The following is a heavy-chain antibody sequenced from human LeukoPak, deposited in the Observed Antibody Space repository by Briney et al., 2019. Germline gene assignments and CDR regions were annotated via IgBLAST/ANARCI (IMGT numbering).Heavy chain of an antibody. CDR1: GGSFSGYY. CDR3: ARGYSNGDLFDY. V-gene: IGHV4-34*01. J-gene: IGHJ4*02. CDR2: INHSGST. D-gene: IGHD5-18*01. Sequence: SETLSLTCAVYGGSFSGYYWSWIRQPPGKGLEWIGEINHSGSTNYNPSLKSRVTISVDTSQNQFSLRLSSVTAADTAVYYCARGYSNGDLFDYWGQGTLVTVSS.